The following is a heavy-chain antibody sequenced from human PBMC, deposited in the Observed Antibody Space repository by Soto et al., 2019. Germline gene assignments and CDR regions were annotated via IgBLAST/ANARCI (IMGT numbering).Heavy chain of an antibody. D-gene: IGHD3-22*01. CDR3: AREDESSGYAGTFHR. Sequence: QVQLVESGGGVVQPGRSLRLSCAASGFTFSTYVMHWVRQVPGKGLEWVALISHDESNKQYADSVKGRFTISRDNSKNTLSQQMDSLRAEDTAVYYCAREDESSGYAGTFHRWGQGTLVTVSS. J-gene: IGHJ1*01. CDR2: ISHDESNK. V-gene: IGHV3-30-3*01. CDR1: GFTFSTYV.